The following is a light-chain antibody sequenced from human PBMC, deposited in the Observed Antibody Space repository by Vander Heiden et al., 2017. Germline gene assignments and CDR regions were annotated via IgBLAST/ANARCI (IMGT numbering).Light chain of an antibody. Sequence: SLLTQPPSVSRAPGPRVTISCTGSSSNIGAGYDVHWYQQLPGTAPKLLIYGNSNRPSGVPDRFSGSKSGTSASLAITGLQAEDEADYYCQSYDSSLSGVVFGGGTKLTVL. CDR3: QSYDSSLSGVV. CDR1: SSNIGAGYD. J-gene: IGLJ2*01. V-gene: IGLV1-40*01. CDR2: GNS.